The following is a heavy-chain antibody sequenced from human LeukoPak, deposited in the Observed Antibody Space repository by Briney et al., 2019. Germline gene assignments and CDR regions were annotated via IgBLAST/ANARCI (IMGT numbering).Heavy chain of an antibody. V-gene: IGHV4-34*01. CDR1: GGSFSGYY. D-gene: IGHD5-12*01. CDR3: ARSRRGYSGYGVFYFDY. CDR2: INHSGST. J-gene: IGHJ4*02. Sequence: SETLSLTCAVYGGSFSGYYWSWIRQPPGKGLEWIGEINHSGSTNYNTSLKSRVTISVDTSKNQFSLKLSSVTAADTAVYYCARSRRGYSGYGVFYFDYWGQGTLVTVSS.